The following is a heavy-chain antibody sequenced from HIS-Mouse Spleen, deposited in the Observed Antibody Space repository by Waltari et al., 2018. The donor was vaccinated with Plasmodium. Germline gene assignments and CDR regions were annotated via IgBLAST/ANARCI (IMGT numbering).Heavy chain of an antibody. CDR1: GFTFSSYG. D-gene: IGHD6-13*01. CDR3: AKDRRSSSWYVDY. CDR2: ISYEGSNK. Sequence: QVQLVESGGGVVQPGRSLRLSCAASGFTFSSYGMHWVRPAPGKGLEWVAVISYEGSNKYYADAVKGRFTISRDNSKNTLYLQMNSLRAEDTAVYYCAKDRRSSSWYVDYWGQGTLVTVSS. V-gene: IGHV3-30*18. J-gene: IGHJ4*02.